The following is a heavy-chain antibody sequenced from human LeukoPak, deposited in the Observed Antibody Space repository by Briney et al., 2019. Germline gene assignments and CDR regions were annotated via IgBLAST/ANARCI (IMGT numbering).Heavy chain of an antibody. CDR2: INWHGGST. D-gene: IGHD1-26*01. CDR3: ASIATDV. J-gene: IGHJ6*04. CDR1: GSTFDDYG. V-gene: IGHV3-20*04. Sequence: GGSLRLSCAASGSTFDDYGMSWVRHAPEKRLEWVSGINWHGGSTGYADSVKGRFTISRDNAKNSLYLQRNSLRAEDTALYYCASIATDVWGKGTTVTVSS.